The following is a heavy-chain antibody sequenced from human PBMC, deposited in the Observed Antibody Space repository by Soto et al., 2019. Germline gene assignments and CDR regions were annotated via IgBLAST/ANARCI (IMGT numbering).Heavy chain of an antibody. CDR2: IIPIFGTA. J-gene: IGHJ3*02. CDR1: GGTFSSYA. D-gene: IGHD4-17*01. CDR3: AREGDYGIHAFDI. V-gene: IGHV1-69*13. Sequence: SVKVHCKASGGTFSSYAISWVRQAPGQGLEWMGGIIPIFGTANYAQKFQGRVTITADESTSTAYMELSSLRSEDTAVYYCAREGDYGIHAFDIWGQGTMVTVSS.